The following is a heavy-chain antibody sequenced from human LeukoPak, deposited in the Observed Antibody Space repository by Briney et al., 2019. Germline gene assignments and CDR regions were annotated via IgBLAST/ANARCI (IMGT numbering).Heavy chain of an antibody. CDR2: IYYSGST. J-gene: IGHJ3*02. CDR3: ARLGGYSYGYSGAFDI. V-gene: IGHV4-39*02. Sequence: SETLSLTCTVSGGSISSSSYYWGWIRQPPGKGLEWIGNIYYSGSTYYNPSLKSRVSISVGTSKKHFSLRLSSVTAADTAVYYCARLGGYSYGYSGAFDIWGQGTMVTVSS. D-gene: IGHD5-18*01. CDR1: GGSISSSSYY.